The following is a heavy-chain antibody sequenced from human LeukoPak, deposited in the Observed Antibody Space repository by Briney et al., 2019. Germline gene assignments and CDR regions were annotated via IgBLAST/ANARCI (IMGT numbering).Heavy chain of an antibody. D-gene: IGHD5-12*01. J-gene: IGHJ6*02. V-gene: IGHV3-30*18. CDR2: ISYDGSNK. CDR3: ANSQRDGYNYYYYGMDV. CDR1: GFTFSSYG. Sequence: PGGSLRLSCAASGFTFSSYGMHWVRQAPGKGLEWVAVISYDGSNKYYADSVKGRFTISRDNSKNTPYLQMNSLRAEDTAVYYCANSQRDGYNYYYYGMDVWGQGTTVTVSS.